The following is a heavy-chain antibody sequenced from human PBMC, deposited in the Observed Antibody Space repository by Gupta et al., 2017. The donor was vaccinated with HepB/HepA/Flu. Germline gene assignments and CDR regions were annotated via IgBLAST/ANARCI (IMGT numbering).Heavy chain of an antibody. CDR1: GGTFSSYA. V-gene: IGHV1-69*06. D-gene: IGHD3-3*01. J-gene: IGHJ6*03. Sequence: QVQLVQSGAEVKKPGSSVKVSCRASGGTFSSYAISWVRQAPGQGLEWMGGIIPIFGTANYAQKFQGRVTITADKSTSTAYMELSSLRSEDTAVYYCARSNYDFWSGGYYYYYMDVWGKGTTVTVSS. CDR3: ARSNYDFWSGGYYYYYMDV. CDR2: IIPIFGTA.